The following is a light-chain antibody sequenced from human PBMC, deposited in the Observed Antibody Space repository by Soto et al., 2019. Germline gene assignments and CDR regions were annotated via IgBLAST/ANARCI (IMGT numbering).Light chain of an antibody. CDR3: QSYDSSLSVV. V-gene: IGLV1-40*01. J-gene: IGLJ2*01. Sequence: QSVLTQPPSVSGAPGQWVTISCTGSSSNIGAGYDVPWYQQLPGTAPKLLIYGNSNRPSGVPDRFSGSKSGTSASLAITGLQAEDEADYCCQSYDSSLSVVFGGGTKLTVL. CDR1: SSNIGAGYD. CDR2: GNS.